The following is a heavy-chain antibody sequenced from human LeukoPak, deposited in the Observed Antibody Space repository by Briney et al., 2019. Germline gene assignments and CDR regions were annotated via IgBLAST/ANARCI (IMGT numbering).Heavy chain of an antibody. Sequence: GGSLRLSCAASGFTFSSFDMTWVRQAPGKGLEWVSAISGSGGSTYYADSVKGRFTISRDNSKNTLYLQMNSLRAEDTAVYYCAKDGCSSTSCYETDYYYGMDVWGQGTTVTVSS. V-gene: IGHV3-23*01. CDR2: ISGSGGST. CDR1: GFTFSSFD. CDR3: AKDGCSSTSCYETDYYYGMDV. D-gene: IGHD2-2*01. J-gene: IGHJ6*02.